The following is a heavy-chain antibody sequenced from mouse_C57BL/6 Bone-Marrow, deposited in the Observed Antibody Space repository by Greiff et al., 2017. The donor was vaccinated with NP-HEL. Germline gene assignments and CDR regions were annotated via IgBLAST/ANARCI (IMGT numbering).Heavy chain of an antibody. CDR2: IDPSDSYT. J-gene: IGHJ1*01. CDR1: GYTFTSYW. V-gene: IGHV1-69*01. D-gene: IGHD2-4*01. CDR3: AREYYECYWYFDV. Sequence: QVQLQQPGAELVMPGASVKLSCKASGYTFTSYWMHWVKQRPGQGLEWIGEIDPSDSYTNYNQKFKGKSTLTVDKSSSTAYMQLSSLTSVDTAVYYCAREYYECYWYFDVWGSGTTVTVSS.